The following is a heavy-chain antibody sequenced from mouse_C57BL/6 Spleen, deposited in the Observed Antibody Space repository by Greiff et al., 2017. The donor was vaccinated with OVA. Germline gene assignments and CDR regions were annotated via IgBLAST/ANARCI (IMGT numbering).Heavy chain of an antibody. D-gene: IGHD1-1*01. Sequence: QVQLQQPGAELVKPGASVKLSCKASGYTFTSYWMHWVKQRPGQGLEWIGMIHPNSGSTNYNEKFKSKATLTVDKSSSTAYMQLSSLTSEDSAVYYGAKGVYYGSSYDYAMDYWGQGTSVTVSS. CDR2: IHPNSGST. J-gene: IGHJ4*01. V-gene: IGHV1-64*01. CDR3: AKGVYYGSSYDYAMDY. CDR1: GYTFTSYW.